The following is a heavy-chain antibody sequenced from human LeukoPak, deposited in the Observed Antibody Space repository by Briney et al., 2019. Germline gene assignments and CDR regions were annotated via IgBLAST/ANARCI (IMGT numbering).Heavy chain of an antibody. CDR1: GFTLSSYW. CDR2: IKQDGSEK. Sequence: GGSLRLSCVASGFTLSSYWTSWVRQAPGKGLEWLANIKQDGSEKYYVDSVKGRFTISRDNAKNSLYLQMNSLRAEDTAVYYCARASHGLDVWGQGTTVTVSS. V-gene: IGHV3-7*03. J-gene: IGHJ6*02. D-gene: IGHD5-24*01. CDR3: ARASHGLDV.